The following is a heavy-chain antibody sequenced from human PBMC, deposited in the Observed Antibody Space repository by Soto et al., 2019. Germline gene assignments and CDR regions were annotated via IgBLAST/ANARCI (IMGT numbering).Heavy chain of an antibody. D-gene: IGHD2-2*01. J-gene: IGHJ6*02. CDR3: ARVEVVPAASVYYYYYGMDV. CDR2: IYYSGRT. CDR1: GDSINSRSYY. V-gene: IGHV4-39*01. Sequence: SETLSLTCTVTGDSINSRSYYWGWIRQPPGKGLEWIGSIYYSGRTYNNPSLRSRVSMSIDTSKDQFSLKLKSVTAADTALYFCARVEVVPAASVYYYYYGMDVWGQGTTGTVS.